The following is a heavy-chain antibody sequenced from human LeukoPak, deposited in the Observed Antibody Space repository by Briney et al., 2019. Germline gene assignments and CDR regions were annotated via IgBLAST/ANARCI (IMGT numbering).Heavy chain of an antibody. CDR1: GGSFRDYY. D-gene: IGHD3-22*01. CDR2: INHSGST. V-gene: IGHV4-34*01. J-gene: IGHJ4*02. Sequence: SETLSLTCAVYGGSFRDYYWNWIRQPPGKGLEWIGEINHSGSTNYNPSLKSRVTISVDTSKNQFSLKLSSVTAADTAVYYCARVYDSNRSGYFDYWGQGTLVTVSS. CDR3: ARVYDSNRSGYFDY.